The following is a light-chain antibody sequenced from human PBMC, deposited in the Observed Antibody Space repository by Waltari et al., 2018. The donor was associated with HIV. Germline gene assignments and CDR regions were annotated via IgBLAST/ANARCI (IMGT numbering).Light chain of an antibody. CDR2: DAS. J-gene: IGKJ1*01. CDR3: QQFNNRTPWT. Sequence: EIVMTQSPATLSVSPGQRATVSCWASQSISSNLAWYQQRPGQAPRLLVYDASTRVAGIPARFSASGFATEFTLTISSLQSEDFAVYYCQQFNNRTPWTFGRGTRVEI. V-gene: IGKV3-15*01. CDR1: QSISSN.